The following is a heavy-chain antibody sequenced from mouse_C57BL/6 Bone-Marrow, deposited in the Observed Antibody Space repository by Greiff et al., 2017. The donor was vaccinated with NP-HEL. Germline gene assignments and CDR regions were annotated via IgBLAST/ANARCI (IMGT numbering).Heavy chain of an antibody. CDR3: ARSKGISWFAY. V-gene: IGHV1-42*01. CDR1: GYSFTGYY. J-gene: IGHJ3*01. Sequence: VQLQQSGPELVKPGASVKISCKASGYSFTGYYMNWVKQSPEKSLEWIGEINPSTGGTTYNQKFKAKATLTVDKSSSTAYMQLKSLTSEDSAVYYCARSKGISWFAYWGQGTLVTVSA. CDR2: INPSTGGT.